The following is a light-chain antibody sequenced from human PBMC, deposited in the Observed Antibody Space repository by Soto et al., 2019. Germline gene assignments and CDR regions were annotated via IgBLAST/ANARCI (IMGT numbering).Light chain of an antibody. CDR1: SSDVGGYNY. J-gene: IGLJ2*01. V-gene: IGLV2-11*01. CDR2: DVT. CDR3: SSYAGSYTVV. Sequence: QSALTQPRSVSGSPGQSVTISCTGTSSDVGGYNYVSWYQQHPGKAPKFMIYDVTKRPSGVSDRFSGSKSGNTASLTISGLQAEDEADYYCSSYAGSYTVVFGGGTKLTVL.